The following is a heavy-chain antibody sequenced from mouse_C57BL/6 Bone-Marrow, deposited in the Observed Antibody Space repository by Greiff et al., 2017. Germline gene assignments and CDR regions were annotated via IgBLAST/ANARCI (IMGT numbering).Heavy chain of an antibody. CDR3: ARSGLHWGWFAY. V-gene: IGHV1-55*01. CDR1: GYTFTSYW. J-gene: IGHJ3*01. D-gene: IGHD4-1*01. CDR2: IYPGSGST. Sequence: QVQLQQPGAELVKPGASVKMSCKASGYTFTSYWITWVKQRPGQGLEWIGDIYPGSGSTNYNEKFKSKATLTVDTSSSTAYMQLSSLTSEDSAVYYCARSGLHWGWFAYWGQGTLVTVSA.